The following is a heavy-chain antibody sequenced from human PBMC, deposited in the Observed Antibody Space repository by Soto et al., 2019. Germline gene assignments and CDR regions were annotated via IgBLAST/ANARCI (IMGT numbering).Heavy chain of an antibody. D-gene: IGHD1-1*01. Sequence: ASVKVSFKASGYTFTSYDINWVRQATGQGPEWMGWMNPDSGNTGYVQKFQGRVTMTRNTAISTAYMELSSLRSEDTAVYYCARPVGGSNENFHYWGQGTLVTVS. CDR3: ARPVGGSNENFHY. J-gene: IGHJ4*02. V-gene: IGHV1-8*01. CDR2: MNPDSGNT. CDR1: GYTFTSYD.